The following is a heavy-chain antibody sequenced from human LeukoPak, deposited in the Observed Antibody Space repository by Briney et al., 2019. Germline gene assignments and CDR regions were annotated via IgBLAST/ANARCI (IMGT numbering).Heavy chain of an antibody. D-gene: IGHD1-14*01. Sequence: SETLSLTCTASGGSISSYYWSWIPQPPGKGLEWIGYIYYSGSTNYNPSLKSRVTISLDTSKNQFSLNLTSVTAADTAVYFCARVYNPDYYYYMDVWGKGTTVTVSS. V-gene: IGHV4-59*08. CDR1: GGSISSYY. CDR3: ARVYNPDYYYYMDV. J-gene: IGHJ6*03. CDR2: IYYSGST.